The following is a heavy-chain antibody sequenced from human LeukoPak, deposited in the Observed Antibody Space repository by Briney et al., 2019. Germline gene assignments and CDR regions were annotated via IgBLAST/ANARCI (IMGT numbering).Heavy chain of an antibody. V-gene: IGHV4-61*02. CDR2: ISPSGNT. CDR3: VRDGGQYNSDYKGGFYYFDY. D-gene: IGHD5-18*01. Sequence: SQTLSFTCTVSGGSITSGTYYWSWIRQPAGKGLEWIGRISPSGNTNYNPSLKTRVTVSLEMPGNQFSLDLSSVTAADTAIYYCVRDGGQYNSDYKGGFYYFDYWGPGTLVTVSS. CDR1: GGSITSGTYY. J-gene: IGHJ4*02.